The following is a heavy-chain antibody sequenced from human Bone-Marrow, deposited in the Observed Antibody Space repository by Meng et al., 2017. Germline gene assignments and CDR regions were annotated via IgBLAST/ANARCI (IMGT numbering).Heavy chain of an antibody. CDR1: GGSISSYY. CDR2: IYYSGST. Sequence: SETLSLTCTVSGGSISSYYWSWIRQPPGKGLEWIGYIYYSGSTNYNPSLKSRVTISLDTSKNQVSLKLSSVTAADTAVYYCAKVGATPSYWYFDLWGLGTLVTVSS. D-gene: IGHD1-26*01. V-gene: IGHV4-59*01. J-gene: IGHJ2*01. CDR3: AKVGATPSYWYFDL.